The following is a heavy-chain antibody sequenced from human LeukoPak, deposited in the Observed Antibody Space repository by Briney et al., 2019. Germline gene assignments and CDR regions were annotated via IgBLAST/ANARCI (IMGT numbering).Heavy chain of an antibody. J-gene: IGHJ3*02. V-gene: IGHV3-53*01. CDR2: IYRGGST. CDR3: ARGNYGSGSYYIGDAFDI. D-gene: IGHD3-10*01. CDR1: GFIFSDNY. Sequence: GGSLRLSCAASGFIFSDNYISWVRQAPGKGLEWVSSIYRGGSTYYADSVKGRFTISRDNSKNTLYLQMNSLRDEDTAVYFCARGNYGSGSYYIGDAFDIWGQGTMVTVSS.